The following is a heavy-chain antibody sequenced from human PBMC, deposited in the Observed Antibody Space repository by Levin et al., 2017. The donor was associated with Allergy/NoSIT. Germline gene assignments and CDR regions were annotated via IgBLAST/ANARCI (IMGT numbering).Heavy chain of an antibody. D-gene: IGHD7-27*01. CDR3: ARDGLTGDPPDFDY. Sequence: GESLKISCAASGFTFSSYSMNWVRQAPGKGLEWVSSISSSSSYIYYADSVKGRFTISRDNAKNSLYLQMNSLRAEDTAVYYCARDGLTGDPPDFDYWGQGTLVTVSS. V-gene: IGHV3-21*01. J-gene: IGHJ4*02. CDR2: ISSSSSYI. CDR1: GFTFSSYS.